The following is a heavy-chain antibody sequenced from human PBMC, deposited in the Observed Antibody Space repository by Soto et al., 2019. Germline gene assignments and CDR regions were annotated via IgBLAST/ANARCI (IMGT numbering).Heavy chain of an antibody. CDR2: IYYSGST. Sequence: SETLSLTCTVSGGSISSYYWSWIRQPPGKGLEWIGYIYYSGSTNYNPSLKSRVTISVDTSKNQFSLKLSSVTAADTAVYYCARRRAAAATLDYWGKGTLVTVS. V-gene: IGHV4-59*08. D-gene: IGHD6-25*01. CDR3: ARRRAAAATLDY. J-gene: IGHJ4*02. CDR1: GGSISSYY.